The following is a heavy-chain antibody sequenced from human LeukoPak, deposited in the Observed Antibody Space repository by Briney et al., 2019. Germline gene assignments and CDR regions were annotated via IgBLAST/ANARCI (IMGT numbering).Heavy chain of an antibody. D-gene: IGHD4-17*01. J-gene: IGHJ4*02. CDR3: ASAPDYGDYRHFDY. CDR2: IYYSGST. CDR1: GGSISSSSYY. Sequence: SETLSLTCTVSGGSISSSSYYWGCIRQPPGKGLECIGSIYYSGSTYYNPSLKSRVTISLDRSKHQFSLKLSSVTAADTAVYYCASAPDYGDYRHFDYWGQGALVTVSS. V-gene: IGHV4-39*07.